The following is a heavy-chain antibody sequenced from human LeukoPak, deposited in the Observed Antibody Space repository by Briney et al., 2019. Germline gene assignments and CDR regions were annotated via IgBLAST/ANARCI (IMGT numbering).Heavy chain of an antibody. CDR2: IIPILGIA. CDR1: GGTFSSYA. D-gene: IGHD3-22*01. CDR3: ASSPDYYDSSGSRNYYYYYGMDV. J-gene: IGHJ6*02. V-gene: IGHV1-69*04. Sequence: ASVKVSCKASGGTFSSYAISWMRQAPGQGLEWMGRIIPILGIANYAQKFQGRVTITADKSTSTAYMELSSLRSEDTAVYYCASSPDYYDSSGSRNYYYYYGMDVWGQGTTVTVSS.